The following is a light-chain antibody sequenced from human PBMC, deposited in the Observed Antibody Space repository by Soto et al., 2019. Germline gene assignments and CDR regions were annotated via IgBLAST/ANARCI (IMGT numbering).Light chain of an antibody. Sequence: DIQMTQSPSILSASVGDRVTITCRASESISNWLAWYQQKLGKAPKLLIYKASNLQSGVPSRFSGTGSGTEFTLTISGLQPDDFATYYCQQYNSHSKTFGQGTKVDIK. CDR2: KAS. CDR3: QQYNSHSKT. CDR1: ESISNW. J-gene: IGKJ1*01. V-gene: IGKV1-5*03.